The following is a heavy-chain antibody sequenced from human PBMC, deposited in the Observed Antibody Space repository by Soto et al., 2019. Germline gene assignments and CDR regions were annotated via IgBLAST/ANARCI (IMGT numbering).Heavy chain of an antibody. V-gene: IGHV4-39*01. CDR1: GGSISSSSSY. D-gene: IGHD3-22*01. J-gene: IGHJ4*02. Sequence: TSETLSLTCTVSGGSISSSSSYWGWIPQPPGKGLEWIGSIFYSGSTYYNPSLKSRVTISVDTSKNQFSLKLNSVTAADTAVYYCARFFYDSSGSRFDYWGQGSLVTSPQ. CDR3: ARFFYDSSGSRFDY. CDR2: IFYSGST.